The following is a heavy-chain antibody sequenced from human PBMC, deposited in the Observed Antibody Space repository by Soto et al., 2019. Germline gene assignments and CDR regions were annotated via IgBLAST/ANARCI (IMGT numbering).Heavy chain of an antibody. J-gene: IGHJ6*02. D-gene: IGHD3-10*01. Sequence: SETLSLTCTVSGGSISNYYWTWIRQPPGKGLEWIGYIYYSGSTNYNPSHKSRDTKSVDTSKNQFSLKLSSVTAADTAVFYFARGQRITMVRGKTYGMDVWGQGTTVTVSS. CDR2: IYYSGST. CDR1: GGSISNYY. V-gene: IGHV4-59*12. CDR3: ARGQRITMVRGKTYGMDV.